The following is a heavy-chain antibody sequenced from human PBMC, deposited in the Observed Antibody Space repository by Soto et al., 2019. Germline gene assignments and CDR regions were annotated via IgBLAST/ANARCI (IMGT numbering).Heavy chain of an antibody. CDR2: ISINNGNT. Sequence: QVQLVQSGPEVRQPGASVKVSWKASGYTFSNFGVAWVRQAPGKGLEWMAWISINNGNTNYAQRFQGRMTMTTDTSTSTAYMELRSLRSDDTAVYFCSRLQHWTDGVNYYNYMDVWGKGATVTVS. J-gene: IGHJ6*03. D-gene: IGHD2-8*01. CDR3: SRLQHWTDGVNYYNYMDV. CDR1: GYTFSNFG. V-gene: IGHV1-18*01.